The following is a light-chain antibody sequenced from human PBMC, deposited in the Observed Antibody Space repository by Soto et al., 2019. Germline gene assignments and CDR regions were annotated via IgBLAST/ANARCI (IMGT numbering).Light chain of an antibody. V-gene: IGLV2-14*01. Sequence: QSALTQPASVSGSPGQSITISCTGTSSDVGGYNYVSWCQQHPGKAPKLMIYEVSNRPSGVSNRFSGSKSGNTASLTISGLQAEDDADYYCCSYTSSGTWVFGGGTKVTVL. CDR2: EVS. CDR1: SSDVGGYNY. J-gene: IGLJ3*02. CDR3: CSYTSSGTWV.